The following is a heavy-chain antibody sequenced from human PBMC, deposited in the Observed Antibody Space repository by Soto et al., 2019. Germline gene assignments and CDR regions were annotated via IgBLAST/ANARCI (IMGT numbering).Heavy chain of an antibody. Sequence: GSLRLSCAASGFTFSSYGMHWVRQAPGKGLEWVAVISYDGSNKYYADSVKGRFTISRDNSKNTLYLQMNSLRAEDTAVYYCAKDRAVPNDPYYYSGMDVWGQGTTVTVSS. CDR2: ISYDGSNK. CDR3: AKDRAVPNDPYYYSGMDV. CDR1: GFTFSSYG. D-gene: IGHD1-1*01. V-gene: IGHV3-30*18. J-gene: IGHJ6*02.